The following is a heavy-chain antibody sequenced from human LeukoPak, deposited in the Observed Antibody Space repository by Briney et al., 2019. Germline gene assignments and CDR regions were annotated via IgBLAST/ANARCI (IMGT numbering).Heavy chain of an antibody. CDR3: ARDYGDSLYYFDY. V-gene: IGHV3-33*08. CDR1: GFTFSDYY. CDR2: IWYDGSNK. J-gene: IGHJ4*02. D-gene: IGHD4-17*01. Sequence: GGSLRLSCAASGFTFSDYYMSWIRQAPGKGLEWVAVIWYDGSNKYYADSVKGRFTISRDNSKNTLYLQMNSLRAEDTAVYYCARDYGDSLYYFDYWGQGTLVTVSS.